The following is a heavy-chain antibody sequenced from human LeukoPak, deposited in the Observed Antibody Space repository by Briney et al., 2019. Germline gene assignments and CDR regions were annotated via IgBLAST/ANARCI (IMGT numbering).Heavy chain of an antibody. Sequence: HPGGSLRLSCAASGFTFSSYGMHWVRQAPGKGLKWVAFIRYDGSNKYYADSVKGRFTISRDNSKNTLYLQMNSLRAEDTAVYYCARDMYYGSSGAIDYWGQGTLVTVSS. V-gene: IGHV3-30*02. CDR1: GFTFSSYG. D-gene: IGHD3-22*01. J-gene: IGHJ4*02. CDR2: IRYDGSNK. CDR3: ARDMYYGSSGAIDY.